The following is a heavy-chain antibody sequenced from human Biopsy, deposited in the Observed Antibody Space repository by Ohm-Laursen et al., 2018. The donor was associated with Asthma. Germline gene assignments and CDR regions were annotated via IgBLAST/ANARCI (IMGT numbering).Heavy chain of an antibody. J-gene: IGHJ5*02. D-gene: IGHD3-10*01. CDR3: ARDPGGFDP. Sequence: GASVKVSCKASGYTFTSTVYGISWVRQAPGQGLEWMGWIRPHTGATNYAQMLRGRVTMTTDTSSSTAYMELRGLRSDDTAVYFCARDPGGFDPWGQGTLVTVSS. V-gene: IGHV1-18*01. CDR2: IRPHTGAT. CDR1: GYTFTSTVYG.